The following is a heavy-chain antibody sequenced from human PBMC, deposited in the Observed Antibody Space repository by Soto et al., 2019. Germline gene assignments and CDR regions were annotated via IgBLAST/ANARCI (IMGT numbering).Heavy chain of an antibody. CDR1: GGSIRSHY. V-gene: IGHV4-59*11. J-gene: IGHJ6*02. D-gene: IGHD3-3*01. Sequence: SETLCLTCSVSGGSIRSHYWSWIRQPPGKGLEWIAYIYYSGSTTYNPSLKSRVTISVDTSKNQFSLKLSSVTAADTAVYYCARVPTYYDFWSDPDYYYGMDVWGQGTTVT. CDR3: ARVPTYYDFWSDPDYYYGMDV. CDR2: IYYSGST.